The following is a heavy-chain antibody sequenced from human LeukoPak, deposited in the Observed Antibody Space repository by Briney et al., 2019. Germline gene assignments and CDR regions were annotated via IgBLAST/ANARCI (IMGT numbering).Heavy chain of an antibody. V-gene: IGHV3-30*04. J-gene: IGHJ2*01. Sequence: GGSLRRSCAASGFTFSSYAMHWVRQAPGKGLEWVAVISYDGSNKYYADSVKGRFTISRDNSKNTLYLQMNSLRAEDTAVYYCARDPHIVVVTATSLGYFDLWGRGTLVTVSS. CDR3: ARDPHIVVVTATSLGYFDL. CDR1: GFTFSSYA. CDR2: ISYDGSNK. D-gene: IGHD2-21*02.